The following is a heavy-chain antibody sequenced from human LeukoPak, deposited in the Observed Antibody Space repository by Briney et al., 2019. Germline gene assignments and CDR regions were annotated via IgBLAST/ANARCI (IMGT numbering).Heavy chain of an antibody. J-gene: IGHJ4*02. CDR3: AKVRGAVAITFLDY. Sequence: GGSLRLSCAASGFTFTTYAMSWVRQAPGKGLEWVSAISGRGGTTYYTDSVKGRFTISRDNSKNTVSLQMNSLRAEDTAVYYCAKVRGAVAITFLDYWGQGTLVTVSS. V-gene: IGHV3-23*01. CDR2: ISGRGGTT. CDR1: GFTFTTYA. D-gene: IGHD3-22*01.